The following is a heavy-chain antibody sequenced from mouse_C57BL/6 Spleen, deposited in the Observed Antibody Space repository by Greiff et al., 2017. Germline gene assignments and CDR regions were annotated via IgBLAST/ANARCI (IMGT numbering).Heavy chain of an antibody. D-gene: IGHD1-1*01. Sequence: VQLQQSGAELVKPGASVKLSCTASGFNIKDYYMHWVKQRTEQGLEWIGRIDPEDGETKYAPKFQGKATLTVDQSSSTAYMQLNSLTSEDSAVYYCAREVYGSSWYYFDYWGQGTTLTVSS. V-gene: IGHV14-2*01. CDR2: IDPEDGET. CDR1: GFNIKDYY. CDR3: AREVYGSSWYYFDY. J-gene: IGHJ2*01.